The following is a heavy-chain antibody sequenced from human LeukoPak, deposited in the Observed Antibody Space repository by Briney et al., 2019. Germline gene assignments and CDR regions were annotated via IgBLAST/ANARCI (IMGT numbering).Heavy chain of an antibody. V-gene: IGHV3-21*01. Sequence: PGGSLRLSCAASGFTFSSYSMNWVRQAPGKGLEWVSSISSSSSYIYYADSVKGRFTISRDNAKNSLYLQMNSLRAEDTAVYYCSTYCSGGSCYSGSFDYWGQGTLVTVSS. CDR2: ISSSSSYI. CDR3: STYCSGGSCYSGSFDY. D-gene: IGHD2-15*01. J-gene: IGHJ4*02. CDR1: GFTFSSYS.